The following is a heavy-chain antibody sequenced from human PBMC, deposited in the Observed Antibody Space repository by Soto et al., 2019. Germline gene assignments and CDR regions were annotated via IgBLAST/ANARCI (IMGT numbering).Heavy chain of an antibody. CDR2: ISGSGGTS. Sequence: GGSLRLSCAASGFTFSSYAMSWVRQAPGKGLEWVSCISGSGGTSYYADSVKGRFTISRDNSKNTLYLQMNSLRAEDTAVYYCAKDRGSSWYGVRGDWFDPWGQGTLVTVSS. J-gene: IGHJ5*02. CDR3: AKDRGSSWYGVRGDWFDP. CDR1: GFTFSSYA. D-gene: IGHD6-13*01. V-gene: IGHV3-23*01.